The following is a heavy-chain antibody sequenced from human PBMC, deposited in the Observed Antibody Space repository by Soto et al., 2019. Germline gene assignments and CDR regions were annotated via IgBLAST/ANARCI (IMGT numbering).Heavy chain of an antibody. CDR3: AHLLVSTLDFDY. V-gene: IGHV2-5*02. CDR1: GFSLSTNGVA. Sequence: QITLKESGPTLVKPTQTLTLTCTFSGFSLSTNGVALGWIRQPPGQALEWLALVYWDDDKRYSPSLKSRLTITQDTSKNQVVLTMTNMHPVDTATYYCAHLLVSTLDFDYWVQGTLVTVSS. CDR2: VYWDDDK. D-gene: IGHD2-8*02. J-gene: IGHJ4*02.